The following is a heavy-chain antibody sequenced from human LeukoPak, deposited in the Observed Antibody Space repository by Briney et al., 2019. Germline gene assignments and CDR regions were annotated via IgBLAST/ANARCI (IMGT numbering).Heavy chain of an antibody. CDR1: GFMFSRYS. CDR2: ISSSTSSIM. Sequence: GGSLRLSCEASGFMFSRYSMNWVRQAPGKGLEWVSYISSSTSSIMYYADSVKGRFTISRDNARNSLYLQMNSLRAEDTAVYYCARSHSGSYPFDSWGQGALVTVSS. D-gene: IGHD1-26*01. CDR3: ARSHSGSYPFDS. J-gene: IGHJ4*02. V-gene: IGHV3-48*04.